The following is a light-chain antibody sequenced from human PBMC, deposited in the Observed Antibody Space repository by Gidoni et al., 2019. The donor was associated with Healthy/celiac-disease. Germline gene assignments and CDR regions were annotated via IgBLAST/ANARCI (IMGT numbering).Light chain of an antibody. CDR1: QGISSY. V-gene: IGKV1-9*01. Sequence: DIQLTQSPSFLSASVGDSVTITCRASQGISSYLAWYQQKPGKAPKLLSYAASTLQSGVPSRFSGSGSGTEFTLTISSLQPEDFATYYCQQLNSYPLTFGPGTKVDIK. CDR2: AAS. CDR3: QQLNSYPLT. J-gene: IGKJ3*01.